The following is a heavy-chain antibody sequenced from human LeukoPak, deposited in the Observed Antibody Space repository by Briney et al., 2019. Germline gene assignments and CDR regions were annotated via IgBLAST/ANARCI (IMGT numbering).Heavy chain of an antibody. CDR1: GFTFSSYA. Sequence: GGSLRLSCAASGFTFSSYAMSWVRQAPGKGPEWVSSINDSGDNTYYADSVKGRFTISRDNSRNTPYLLMNNLRADDTAVFYCATAYCSSTSCPTWGQGTLVTVSS. D-gene: IGHD2-2*01. CDR2: INDSGDNT. V-gene: IGHV3-23*01. CDR3: ATAYCSSTSCPT. J-gene: IGHJ5*02.